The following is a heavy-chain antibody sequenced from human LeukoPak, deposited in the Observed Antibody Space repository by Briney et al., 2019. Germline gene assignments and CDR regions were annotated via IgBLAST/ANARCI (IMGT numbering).Heavy chain of an antibody. V-gene: IGHV1-69*01. Sequence: SSVKVSCKASGGTFSSYAISWVRQAPGQGLEWMGGIIPIFGTANYAQKFQGRVTITADASTSTAYMELSSLRSEDTAVYYCASVLSSGYYYISYWGQGTLVTVSS. CDR3: ASVLSSGYYYISY. D-gene: IGHD3-22*01. CDR1: GGTFSSYA. J-gene: IGHJ4*02. CDR2: IIPIFGTA.